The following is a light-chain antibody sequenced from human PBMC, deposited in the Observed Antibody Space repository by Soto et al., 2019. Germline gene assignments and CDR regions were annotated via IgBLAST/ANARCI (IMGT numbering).Light chain of an antibody. CDR1: QSVGSN. CDR3: QQRGNWPPIT. CDR2: GAS. V-gene: IGKV3-15*01. J-gene: IGKJ5*01. Sequence: ERVMTQSPATLSVSPGERATLSCRASQSVGSNLAWYQQKPGQAPRLLIFGASSRATGVPARFSGSGSGTEFTLTISSLEPEDFAVYYCQQRGNWPPITFGQGTRLEIK.